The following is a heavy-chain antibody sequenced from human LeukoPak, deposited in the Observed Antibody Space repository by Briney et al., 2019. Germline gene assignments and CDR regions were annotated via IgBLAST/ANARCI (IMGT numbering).Heavy chain of an antibody. J-gene: IGHJ4*02. CDR3: AKGITMVRGPEPNFDY. Sequence: GGSLRLSCAASGFTFSSYGMHWVRQAPGKGLEWVAVISYDGSNKYYADSVKGRFTISRDNSKNTLYLQMNSLRAEDTAVYYCAKGITMVRGPEPNFDYWGQRTLVTVS. CDR1: GFTFSSYG. CDR2: ISYDGSNK. V-gene: IGHV3-30*18. D-gene: IGHD3-10*01.